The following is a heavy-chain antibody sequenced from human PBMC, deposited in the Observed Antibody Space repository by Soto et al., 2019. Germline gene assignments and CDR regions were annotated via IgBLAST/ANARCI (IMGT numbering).Heavy chain of an antibody. D-gene: IGHD6-6*01. V-gene: IGHV1-69*12. CDR1: GGTFSSYA. CDR2: IIPIFGTA. Sequence: QVQLVQSGAEVKKPGSSVKVSCKASGGTFSSYAISWVRQAPGQGLEWMGGIIPIFGTANYAQKFQGRVTIPADESTSTAYMELSSLRSEDTAVYYCASARRAARPRGGCDYWGQGTLVTVSS. J-gene: IGHJ4*02. CDR3: ASARRAARPRGGCDY.